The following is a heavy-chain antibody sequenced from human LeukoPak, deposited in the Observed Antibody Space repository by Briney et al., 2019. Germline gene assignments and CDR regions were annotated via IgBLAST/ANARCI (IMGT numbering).Heavy chain of an antibody. CDR3: AKELSLDY. CDR1: GFTFSSYS. Sequence: GGSLRLSCAASGFTFSSYSMNWVRQAPGKGLEWVSYISSSSSTIFYADSVKGRFTISRDTAKNSLYLQMSSLRAEETDVYCCAKELSLDYWGQGTLVTVSS. CDR2: ISSSSSTI. J-gene: IGHJ4*02. V-gene: IGHV3-48*04.